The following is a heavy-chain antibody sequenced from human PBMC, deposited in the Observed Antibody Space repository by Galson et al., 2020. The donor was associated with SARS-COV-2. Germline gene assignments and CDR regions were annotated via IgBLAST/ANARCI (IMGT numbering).Heavy chain of an antibody. Sequence: GESLKISCAASGFTFSSYPVTWVRKAPGKGLEWVSAITASGDVTYYADSVKGRFTISRDNSKNTVYLQMNSLRAEDSAVYYCARGYNCPYHWGQGTLITVSS. CDR3: ARGYNCPYH. D-gene: IGHD1-1*01. CDR2: ITASGDVT. V-gene: IGHV3-23*01. J-gene: IGHJ5*02. CDR1: GFTFSSYP.